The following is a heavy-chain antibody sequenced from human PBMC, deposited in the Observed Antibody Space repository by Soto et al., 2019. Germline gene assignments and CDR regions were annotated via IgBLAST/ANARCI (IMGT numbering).Heavy chain of an antibody. D-gene: IGHD3-22*01. CDR3: AKDLSPNYYDSSGYYYGMDV. J-gene: IGHJ6*02. V-gene: IGHV3-30*18. Sequence: GGSLRLSCTASGFTFSSYGMHWVRQAPVKGLEWVAVISYDGSNKYYADSVKGRFTISRDNSKNTLYLQMNSLRAEDTAVYYCAKDLSPNYYDSSGYYYGMDVWGQGTTVTVSS. CDR1: GFTFSSYG. CDR2: ISYDGSNK.